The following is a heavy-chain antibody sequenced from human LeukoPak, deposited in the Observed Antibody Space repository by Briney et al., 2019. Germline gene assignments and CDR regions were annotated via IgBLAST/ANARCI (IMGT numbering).Heavy chain of an antibody. CDR2: ISSSSSYI. CDR3: ARDGLMARRDAFDI. D-gene: IGHD5-24*01. J-gene: IGHJ3*02. Sequence: GGSLRLSCAASGFTFSSYSMKWVRQAPGKGLEWVSSISSSSSYIYYADSVKGRFTISRDNAKNSLYLQMNSLRAEDTAVYYCARDGLMARRDAFDIWGQGTMVTVSS. V-gene: IGHV3-21*01. CDR1: GFTFSSYS.